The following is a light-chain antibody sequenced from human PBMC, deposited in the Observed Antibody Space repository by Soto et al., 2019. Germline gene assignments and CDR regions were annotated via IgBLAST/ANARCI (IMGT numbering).Light chain of an antibody. CDR2: DVS. CDR1: SSDVGGYNY. J-gene: IGLJ7*01. Sequence: QSALTQPASVSGSPGQSITISCTGTSSDVGGYNYVSWYQQHPGKAPKLMIYDVSNRPSGVSNRYSGSKSGTTASLTLSGLQAQDEADYYCSSYTSSSTSVFGGGTQLTVL. V-gene: IGLV2-14*01. CDR3: SSYTSSSTSV.